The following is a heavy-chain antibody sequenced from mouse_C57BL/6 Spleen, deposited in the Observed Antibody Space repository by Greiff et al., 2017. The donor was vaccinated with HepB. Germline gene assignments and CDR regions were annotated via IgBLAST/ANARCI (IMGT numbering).Heavy chain of an antibody. J-gene: IGHJ2*01. D-gene: IGHD2-1*01. CDR1: GYSFTGYY. CDR3: ASYLYYFDY. V-gene: IGHV1-42*01. CDR2: INPSTGGT. Sequence: EVKLQESGPELVKPGASVKISCKASGYSFTGYYMNWVKQSPEKSLEWIGEINPSTGGTTYNQKFKAKATLTVDKSSSTAYMQLKSLTSEDSAVYYCASYLYYFDYWGQGTTLTVSS.